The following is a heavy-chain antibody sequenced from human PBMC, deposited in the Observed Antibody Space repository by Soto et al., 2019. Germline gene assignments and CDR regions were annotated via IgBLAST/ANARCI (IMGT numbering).Heavy chain of an antibody. J-gene: IGHJ4*02. D-gene: IGHD3-3*01. CDR1: GYNFAGYW. CDR2: IYPSDSDT. V-gene: IGHV5-51*01. CDR3: ARGGVSTRTFDY. Sequence: AGESLKISCKGSGYNFAGYWIAWVRQMPGKGLELMGIIYPSDSDTRYRPSFQGQVTISADKSISSAYLQWSSPRASDTAMYYCARGGVSTRTFDYWGQGTPVT.